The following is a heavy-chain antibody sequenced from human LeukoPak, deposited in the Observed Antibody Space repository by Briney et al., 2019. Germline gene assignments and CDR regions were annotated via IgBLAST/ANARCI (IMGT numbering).Heavy chain of an antibody. CDR2: ISFSGGST. Sequence: GRSLRLSCAASGFIFSSYAMSWVRQAPGKGLEWVSTISFSGGSTYYADSVKGRFTISRDNSKNTLYLQMHSLRAEDTAVYYCAKIGIAVLATGDWGQGTLVTVSS. CDR1: GFIFSSYA. V-gene: IGHV3-23*01. J-gene: IGHJ4*02. D-gene: IGHD6-19*01. CDR3: AKIGIAVLATGD.